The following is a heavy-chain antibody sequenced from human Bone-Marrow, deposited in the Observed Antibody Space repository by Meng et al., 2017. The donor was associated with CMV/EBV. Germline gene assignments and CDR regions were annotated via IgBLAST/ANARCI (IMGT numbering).Heavy chain of an antibody. CDR2: INPNSGGT. J-gene: IGHJ4*02. D-gene: IGHD2-15*01. CDR3: APGVGAAYFDY. CDR1: GYTFTGNY. V-gene: IGHV1-2*02. Sequence: ASVKDSCKASGYTFTGNYMHWVRQAPGQGLEWRGWINPNSGGTNYAQKFQGRVTMTRDTSISTAYMELSRLRSDDTAVYYCAPGVGAAYFDYWGQGTLVTVSS.